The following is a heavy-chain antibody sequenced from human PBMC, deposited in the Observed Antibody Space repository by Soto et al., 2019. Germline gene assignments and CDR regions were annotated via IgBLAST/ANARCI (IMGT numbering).Heavy chain of an antibody. CDR1: GFTFSSYE. Sequence: EVQLVESGGGLVQPGGSLRLSCAASGFTFSSYEMNWVRQAPGKGLEWVSYISSGGSTIYYADSVRGRVPISKDNAKNSLYLQMNCLRAEDTAVYYCARDARRITMVRGVMIDYWGQGTLVTVSS. D-gene: IGHD3-10*01. CDR3: ARDARRITMVRGVMIDY. CDR2: ISSGGSTI. J-gene: IGHJ4*02. V-gene: IGHV3-48*03.